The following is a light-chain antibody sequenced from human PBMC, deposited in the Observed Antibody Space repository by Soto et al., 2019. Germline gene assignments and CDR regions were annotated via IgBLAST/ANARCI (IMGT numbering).Light chain of an antibody. J-gene: IGLJ1*01. V-gene: IGLV1-40*01. CDR3: QSYDSSLTLRV. Sequence: QSVLTQPPSVSGAPGQRVTISCTGSSSNIGAGYDVHWYQQLPGTAPKLLIYGNSNRPSGVPDRFSGSKSGTSASLAITGRQAADEADYYYQSYDSSLTLRVFGTGTKVTVL. CDR2: GNS. CDR1: SSNIGAGYD.